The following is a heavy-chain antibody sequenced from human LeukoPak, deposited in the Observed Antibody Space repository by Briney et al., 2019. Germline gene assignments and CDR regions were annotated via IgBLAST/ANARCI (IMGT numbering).Heavy chain of an antibody. CDR1: GYTLTSYG. J-gene: IGHJ2*01. D-gene: IGHD4-17*01. V-gene: IGHV1-18*01. Sequence: ASVKVSCKGSGYTLTSYGINWVRQAPAQGLDWMGWINAYNGNKNNAQKLQDRLTTTTDTSTSTAYMEMRSLISDDTAVYYCARVDVISSYGDYVSYFDLRGRRTLVSASS. CDR3: ARVDVISSYGDYVSYFDL. CDR2: INAYNGNK.